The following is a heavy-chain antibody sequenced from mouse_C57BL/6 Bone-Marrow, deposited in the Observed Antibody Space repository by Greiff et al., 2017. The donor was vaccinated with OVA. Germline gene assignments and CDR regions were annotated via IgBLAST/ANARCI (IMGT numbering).Heavy chain of an antibody. CDR3: ARVGYYGSPSY. CDR1: GYTFTSYG. D-gene: IGHD1-1*01. J-gene: IGHJ3*01. V-gene: IGHV1-81*01. CDR2: IYPRSGNT. Sequence: QVQLQQSGAELARPGASVKLSCKASGYTFTSYGISWVKQRTGQGLEWIGEIYPRSGNTYYNEKFKGKATLTADKSSSTAYMELRSLTSEDSAVYFCARVGYYGSPSYWGQGTLVTVSA.